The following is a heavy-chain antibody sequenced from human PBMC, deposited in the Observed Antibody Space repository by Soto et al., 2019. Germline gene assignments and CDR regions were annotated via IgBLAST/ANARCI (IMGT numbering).Heavy chain of an antibody. CDR3: ARLPPPTVTTYYYYDGMDV. CDR2: IIPIFGTA. V-gene: IGHV1-69*12. CDR1: GGTFSSYA. J-gene: IGHJ6*02. Sequence: QVQLVQSGAEVKKPGSSVKVSCKASGGTFSSYAISWVRQAPGQGLEWMGGIIPIFGTANYAQKFQGRVTITADESTSTAYMELSSLRSEDTAVYYCARLPPPTVTTYYYYDGMDVWGQGTTVTVSS. D-gene: IGHD4-17*01.